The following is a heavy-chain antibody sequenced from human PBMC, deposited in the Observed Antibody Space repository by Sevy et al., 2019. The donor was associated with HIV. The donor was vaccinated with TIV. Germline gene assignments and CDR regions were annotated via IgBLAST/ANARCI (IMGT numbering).Heavy chain of an antibody. D-gene: IGHD1-26*01. J-gene: IGHJ6*02. V-gene: IGHV1-46*01. CDR3: ARDRDVSGNYLEYFYYAMDV. CDR1: GYTFSTYY. CDR2: FDPTGGSR. Sequence: VSVKVSCKTSGYTFSTYYIYWVRQAPGQGLEWIGIFDPTGGSRSYAQRFQGRLTMTGDTSTGTAYMELSSLTSEDTAVYYCARDRDVSGNYLEYFYYAMDVWGQGTTVTVSS.